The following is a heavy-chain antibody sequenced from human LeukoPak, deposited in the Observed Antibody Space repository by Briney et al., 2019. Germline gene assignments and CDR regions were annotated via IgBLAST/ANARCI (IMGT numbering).Heavy chain of an antibody. CDR1: GGTFSSYD. CDR2: MNPNSGNT. J-gene: IGHJ4*02. D-gene: IGHD2-2*02. Sequence: ASVKVSCKASGGTFSSYDINWVRQATGQGLEWMGWMNPNSGNTGYAQKFQGRVTITRNTSISTAYMELSSLRSDDTAVYYCARASVVVPTAISDYWGQGTLVTVSS. CDR3: ARASVVVPTAISDY. V-gene: IGHV1-8*03.